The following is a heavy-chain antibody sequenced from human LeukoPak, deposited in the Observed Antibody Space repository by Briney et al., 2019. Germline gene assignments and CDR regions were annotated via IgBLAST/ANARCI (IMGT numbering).Heavy chain of an antibody. V-gene: IGHV4-39*07. CDR2: IYYSGST. D-gene: IGHD1-26*01. CDR1: GGSMSSSSYY. J-gene: IGHJ4*02. CDR3: ATTTIRLGY. Sequence: PSETLSLTCTVSGGSMSSSSYYWGWIRQPPGKGLEWIGYIYYSGSTYYNPSLKSRVTISVDTSNNQFSLKLSSVTAADTAVYYCATTTIRLGYWGQGTLVTVSS.